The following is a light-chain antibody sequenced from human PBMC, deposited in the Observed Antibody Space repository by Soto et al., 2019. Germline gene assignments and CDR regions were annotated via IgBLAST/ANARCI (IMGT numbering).Light chain of an antibody. CDR3: ASWDDSLNGLYV. CDR2: STN. V-gene: IGLV1-44*01. J-gene: IGLJ1*01. CDR1: SSNIGSNS. Sequence: QSVLTQPPSSSGTPGQRVTISCSGSSSNIGSNSVSWYRQLPGAAPKLLIYSTNQRPSGVPDRFSGSKSGTSASLAISRLQSDDEADNFCASWDDSLNGLYVFGSGTKLTVL.